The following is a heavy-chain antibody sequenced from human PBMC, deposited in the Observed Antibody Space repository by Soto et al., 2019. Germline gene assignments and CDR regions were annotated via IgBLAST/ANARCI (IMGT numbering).Heavy chain of an antibody. V-gene: IGHV3-73*02. CDR2: IRSKANSYAT. CDR3: TRILESRQDGAEGLADY. J-gene: IGHJ4*02. CDR1: GFIFSDSA. Sequence: EVQLVESGGGLVQPGGSLKLSCAASGFIFSDSAMHWVRQASGKGLEWVGRIRSKANSYATAYTESVKGRFTISRDDSKNTAFLQMNSLKTEDTAVYYCTRILESRQDGAEGLADYWGQGTLVTVSS.